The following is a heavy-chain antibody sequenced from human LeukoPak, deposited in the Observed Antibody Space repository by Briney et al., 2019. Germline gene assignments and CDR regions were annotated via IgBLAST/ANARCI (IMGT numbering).Heavy chain of an antibody. CDR1: GFTFSSHW. D-gene: IGHD4/OR15-4a*01. CDR2: IKSDGTYS. Sequence: GGSLRLSCAASGFTFSSHWMHWVRQAPGKGLVCVARIKSDGTYSDYGGAVRGRFTISRDNAKDTLYLQMNSLRAEDTAIYYCVRDDDYYSVDYWGQGTPVTVSS. V-gene: IGHV3-74*01. J-gene: IGHJ4*02. CDR3: VRDDDYYSVDY.